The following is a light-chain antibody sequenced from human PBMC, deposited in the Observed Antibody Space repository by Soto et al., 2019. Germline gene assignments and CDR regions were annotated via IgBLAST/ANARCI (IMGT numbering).Light chain of an antibody. Sequence: QSALTQPASVSGSPGQSITISCTGTSSDVGSYDLVSWYQQHPDKAPKLLLFEVSKRPSGVSIRFSGSKSGNTASLTISGLQPEDEADYYCQSYDSSLIGLIFGLGTKLTVL. J-gene: IGLJ2*01. V-gene: IGLV2-23*02. CDR3: QSYDSSLIGLI. CDR1: SSDVGSYDL. CDR2: EVS.